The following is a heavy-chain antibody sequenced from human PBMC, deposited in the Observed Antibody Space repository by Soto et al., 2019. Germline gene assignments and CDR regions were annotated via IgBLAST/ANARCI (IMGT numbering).Heavy chain of an antibody. D-gene: IGHD2-15*01. CDR2: ISSSSSTI. CDR1: GFTFSSYS. V-gene: IGHV3-48*02. Sequence: EVQLVESGGGLVQPGGSLRLSCAASGFTFSSYSMNWVRQAPGKGLEWVSYISSSSSTIYYADSVKGRFTISRDNAKNSLSLQMNSLRDEDTAVYYCARDGCSGGSCYWDYWGQGTLVTVSS. CDR3: ARDGCSGGSCYWDY. J-gene: IGHJ4*02.